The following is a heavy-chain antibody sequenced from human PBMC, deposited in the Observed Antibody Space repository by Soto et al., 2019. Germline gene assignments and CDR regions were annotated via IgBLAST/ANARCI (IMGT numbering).Heavy chain of an antibody. V-gene: IGHV4-30-4*01. CDR3: ARELGGAYPFDY. CDR1: GGSISSGDYY. CDR2: IHYSGST. Sequence: SETLSLTCTVSGGSISSGDYYWSWIRQPPGKGLEWIGYIHYSGSTSFNPSLEGRVTMSVDMSKNQFSLKLNSVTAADTAVYYCARELGGAYPFDYWGQGTLVTVSS. J-gene: IGHJ4*02. D-gene: IGHD3-16*01.